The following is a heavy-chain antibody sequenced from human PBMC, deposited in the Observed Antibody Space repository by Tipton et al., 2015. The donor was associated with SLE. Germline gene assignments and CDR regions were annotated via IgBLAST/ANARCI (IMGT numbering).Heavy chain of an antibody. CDR2: INYSGST. J-gene: IGHJ2*01. CDR3: AREFLNPVTTVHYYFDL. Sequence: TLSLTCTVSGGSISSHYWSWIRRPPGKALEWIAYINYSGSTNYNPSLESRVTILLDTSKNQFSLNLRSVTAADTAVYYCAREFLNPVTTVHYYFDLWGRGTLVTVSS. CDR1: GGSISSHY. D-gene: IGHD4-11*01. V-gene: IGHV4-59*11.